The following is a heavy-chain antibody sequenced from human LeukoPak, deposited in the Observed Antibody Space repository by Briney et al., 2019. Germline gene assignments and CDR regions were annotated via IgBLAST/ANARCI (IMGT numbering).Heavy chain of an antibody. CDR2: IKSGSDGATT. D-gene: IGHD6-19*01. J-gene: IGHJ4*02. CDR1: GFTFNNAW. V-gene: IGHV3-15*01. CDR3: TAAVVTLAGLAH. Sequence: PGGSLRLSCAASGFTFNNAWMNWVRQAPGKGLEWVGRIKSGSDGATTSYAAPLRGRFTISRDDSKDMLYLQMNSLKAEDTAVYYCTAAVVTLAGLAHWGQGGLVTVSS.